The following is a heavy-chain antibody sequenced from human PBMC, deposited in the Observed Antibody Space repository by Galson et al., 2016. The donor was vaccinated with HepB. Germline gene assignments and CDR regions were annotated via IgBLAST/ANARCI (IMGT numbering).Heavy chain of an antibody. Sequence: SLRLSCAASGFTFRSYSMIWVRQAPGKGLEWVSYIGSSTSRIYYADSVKGRFTISRDNARNSLYLQMNSLRAEDTAVYYCARGFGILPSAAFDYWGQGTLVTVSS. D-gene: IGHD2-2*01. CDR2: IGSSTSRI. CDR3: ARGFGILPSAAFDY. CDR1: GFTFRSYS. J-gene: IGHJ4*02. V-gene: IGHV3-48*04.